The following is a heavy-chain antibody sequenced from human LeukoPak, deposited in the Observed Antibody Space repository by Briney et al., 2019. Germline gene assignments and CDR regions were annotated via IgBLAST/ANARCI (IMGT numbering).Heavy chain of an antibody. CDR2: IYPGDSDA. J-gene: IGHJ4*02. CDR1: GYSFTSYW. V-gene: IGHV5-51*03. D-gene: IGHD3-10*01. CDR3: ARIAALVRGVIRYFDY. Sequence: GESLKISCKGSGYSFTSYWIGWVRQMPGKGLEWMGIIYPGDSDARYSPSFQGQVTISADKSISTAYLQWNSLKASDTAMYYCARIAALVRGVIRYFDYWGQGTLVTVSS.